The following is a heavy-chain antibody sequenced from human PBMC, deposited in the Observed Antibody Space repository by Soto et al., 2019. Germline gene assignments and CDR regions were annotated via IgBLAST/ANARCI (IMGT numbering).Heavy chain of an antibody. Sequence: SETLSLTCTVSGCSISSGGYYWSWILHHPGKGLEWIGYIYYSGSTYYNPSLKSRVTISVDTSKNQFSLKLSSVTAADTAVYDFARRDSSGYVFDDWGPGTLVTVVS. CDR1: GCSISSGGYY. V-gene: IGHV4-31*03. CDR2: IYYSGST. CDR3: ARRDSSGYVFDD. J-gene: IGHJ4*02. D-gene: IGHD3-22*01.